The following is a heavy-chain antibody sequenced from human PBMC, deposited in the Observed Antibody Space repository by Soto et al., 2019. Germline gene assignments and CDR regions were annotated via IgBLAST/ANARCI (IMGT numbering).Heavy chain of an antibody. J-gene: IGHJ4*02. CDR1: GYAFSNFW. D-gene: IGHD6-13*01. CDR3: ARSPRSSPYFDY. CDR2: IYPGDYET. Sequence: GESLKISCQCSGYAFSNFWIAWVCQLPGKGLEWMGIIYPGDYETRYSPSFHGKVTISADRSIGTAYLQWSSLEASDSAFCFCARSPRSSPYFDYWGQGALVTVSS. V-gene: IGHV5-51*01.